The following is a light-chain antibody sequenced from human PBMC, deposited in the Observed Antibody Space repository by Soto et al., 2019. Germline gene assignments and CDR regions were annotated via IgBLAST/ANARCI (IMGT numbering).Light chain of an antibody. CDR1: RSEVGGYNY. Sequence: QSALTQPRSVSGSPGQSVTMSCTGTRSEVGGYNYVSWYQKLPGKAPKLMIYDVSKRPSGVPDRFSGSKSGNTASLTISELQAEDEADYYCCSFAGGYTFVFGSGTKLTVL. CDR3: CSFAGGYTFV. CDR2: DVS. J-gene: IGLJ1*01. V-gene: IGLV2-11*01.